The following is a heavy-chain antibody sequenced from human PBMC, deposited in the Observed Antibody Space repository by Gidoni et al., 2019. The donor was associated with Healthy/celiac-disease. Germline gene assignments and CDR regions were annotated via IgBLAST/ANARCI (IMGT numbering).Heavy chain of an antibody. Sequence: QVQLQESGPGLVKPSETLSLTCTVSGYSISSGYYWGWIRQPPGKGLEWIGSIYHSGSTYYTPSLKSRVTISVDTSKNQFSLKLSSVTAADTAVYYCARDPTATDYWGQGTLVTVSS. V-gene: IGHV4-38-2*02. CDR3: ARDPTATDY. CDR2: IYHSGST. D-gene: IGHD5-18*01. CDR1: GYSISSGYY. J-gene: IGHJ4*02.